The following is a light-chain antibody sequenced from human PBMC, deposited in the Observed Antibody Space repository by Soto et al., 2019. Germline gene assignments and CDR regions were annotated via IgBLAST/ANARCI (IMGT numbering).Light chain of an antibody. J-gene: IGKJ4*01. Sequence: EIVMTQSPATLSVSPGERVTRSCLASQRIYTNLAWYQHTPGQAPRLLIPGASTGATGLPSRFSGSGSGTDFTLTIDSLQSEDVAVYYCQQYHHWPVTFGGGTKVEIK. V-gene: IGKV3-15*01. CDR3: QQYHHWPVT. CDR1: QRIYTN. CDR2: GAS.